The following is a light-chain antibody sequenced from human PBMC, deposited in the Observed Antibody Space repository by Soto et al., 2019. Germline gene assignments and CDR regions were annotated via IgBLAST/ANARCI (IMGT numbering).Light chain of an antibody. V-gene: IGKV1-33*01. CDR2: DAS. CDR1: QDIGNN. CDR3: QHYDNLPALT. J-gene: IGKJ4*01. Sequence: DIQMTQSPSSLSASVGDRVTITCQASQDIGNNLNWYQQKPGKAPKLLIYDASNLETGVPSRFSGSGSGTDFSFTISSLQPEDIATYYCQHYDNLPALTFGGGPGWRSN.